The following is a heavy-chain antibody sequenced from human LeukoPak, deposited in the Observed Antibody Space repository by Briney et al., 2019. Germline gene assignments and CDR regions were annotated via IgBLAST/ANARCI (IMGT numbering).Heavy chain of an antibody. V-gene: IGHV4-59*08. Sequence: SETLSLTCTVSGGSISSYYWSWIRQPPGKGLEWIGYIYYSGSTNYNPSLKSRVTISVDTSKNQFSLKLSSVTAADTAVYYCAAAPLRYFDRDYWGQGTLVTVSS. CDR2: IYYSGST. CDR1: GGSISSYY. D-gene: IGHD3-9*01. CDR3: AAAPLRYFDRDY. J-gene: IGHJ4*02.